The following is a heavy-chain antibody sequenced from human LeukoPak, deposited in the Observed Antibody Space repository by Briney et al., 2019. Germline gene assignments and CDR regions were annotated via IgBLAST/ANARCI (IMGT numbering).Heavy chain of an antibody. V-gene: IGHV3-23*01. D-gene: IGHD2-2*01. CDR2: ISGSGCST. CDR1: GFTFSSYA. J-gene: IGHJ5*02. Sequence: GGSLRLSCAASGFTFSSYAMSCVRQAPGKRLEWVSAISGSGCSTYYADSVKGRFTISRDNSKNTLYLQMNSLRAEDTAVYYCAKAYLKHWFDPWGQGTLVTVSS. CDR3: AKAYLKHWFDP.